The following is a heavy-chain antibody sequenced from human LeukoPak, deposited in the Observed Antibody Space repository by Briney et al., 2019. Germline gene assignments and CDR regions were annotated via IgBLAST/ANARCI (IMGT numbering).Heavy chain of an antibody. V-gene: IGHV4-34*01. D-gene: IGHD3-22*01. CDR1: GGSFSGYY. CDR3: ASSGSRWLIDKTYSPY. Sequence: PSETLSLTCAVYGGSFSGYYWNWIRQPPGKGLEWIGEISHNENTNYSPSLKSRLTISIDTSKNQLSLKLSSVTAADTAVYYCASSGSRWLIDKTYSPYWGQGTLVTVSS. J-gene: IGHJ4*02. CDR2: ISHNENT.